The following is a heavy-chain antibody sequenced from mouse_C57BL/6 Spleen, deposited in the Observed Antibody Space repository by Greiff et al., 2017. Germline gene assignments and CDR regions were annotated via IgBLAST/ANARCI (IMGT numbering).Heavy chain of an antibody. CDR1: GFTFSDYG. V-gene: IGHV5-17*01. Sequence: EVHLVESGGGLVKPGGSLKLSCAASGFTFSDYGMHWVRQAPEKGLEWVGYISSGSSTIYYADTVKGRFTISRDNAKNTLFLQMTCLRSEDTAMYYCARGAMDYWGQGTSVTVSS. J-gene: IGHJ4*01. CDR2: ISSGSSTI. CDR3: ARGAMDY.